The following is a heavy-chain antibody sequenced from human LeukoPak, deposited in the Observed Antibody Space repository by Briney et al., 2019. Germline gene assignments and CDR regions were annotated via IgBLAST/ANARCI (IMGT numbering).Heavy chain of an antibody. CDR2: IYYSGST. V-gene: IGHV4-59*01. J-gene: IGHJ6*03. CDR3: ARDFHRENYYYYYMDV. Sequence: SETLSLTCTVPGGSISSYYWSWVRQPPGKGLEWIGYIYYSGSTNYNPSLKSRVTISVDTSKNQFSLKLSSVTAADTAVYYCARDFHRENYYYYYMDVWGKGTTVTVSS. CDR1: GGSISSYY.